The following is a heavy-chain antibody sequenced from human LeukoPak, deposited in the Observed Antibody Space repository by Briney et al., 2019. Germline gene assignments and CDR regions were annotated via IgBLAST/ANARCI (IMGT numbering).Heavy chain of an antibody. CDR2: IYYSGST. D-gene: IGHD3-3*01. CDR3: ARDDTADFWSGYRGPSYYYYYMDV. V-gene: IGHV4-59*12. CDR1: GGSISSYY. Sequence: SETLSLTCTVSGGSISSYYWSWIRQPPGKGLEWIGYIYYSGSTNYNPSLKSRVTMSVDTSKNQFSLKLSSVTAADTAVYYCARDDTADFWSGYRGPSYYYYYMDVWGKGTTVTVSS. J-gene: IGHJ6*03.